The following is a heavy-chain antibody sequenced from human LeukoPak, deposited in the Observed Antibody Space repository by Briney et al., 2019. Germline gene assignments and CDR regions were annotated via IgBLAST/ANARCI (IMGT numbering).Heavy chain of an antibody. CDR2: IYYSGST. J-gene: IGHJ4*02. D-gene: IGHD6-6*01. V-gene: IGHV4-39*07. Sequence: SETLSLTRTVSGGSISSSSYYWGWIRQPPGKGLEWIGSIYYSGSTYYNPSLKSRVTISVDTSKNQFSLKLSSVTAADTAVYYCARDFLYSSSSAYFDYWGQGTLVTVSS. CDR1: GGSISSSSYY. CDR3: ARDFLYSSSSAYFDY.